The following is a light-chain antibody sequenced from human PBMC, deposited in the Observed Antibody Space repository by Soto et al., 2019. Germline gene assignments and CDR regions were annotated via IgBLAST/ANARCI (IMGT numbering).Light chain of an antibody. Sequence: EIVLTQSPATLSSFPGDRVTLSCRASQYINTRLAWYQHRPGQAPRLLIYQTSNRATGIPARFSGSGSGTDFTLTISRLEPEDFALYICHQYDGSPITFGQGTRLEIK. CDR2: QTS. J-gene: IGKJ5*01. CDR1: QYINTR. V-gene: IGKV3-20*01. CDR3: HQYDGSPIT.